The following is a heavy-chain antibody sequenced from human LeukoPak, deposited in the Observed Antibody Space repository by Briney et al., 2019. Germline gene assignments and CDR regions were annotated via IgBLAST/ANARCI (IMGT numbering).Heavy chain of an antibody. CDR1: GDSISSRSYY. V-gene: IGHV4-39*07. Sequence: PSETLSLTCTVSGDSISSRSYYWGWIRQPPGQGLEWIGHISYTGSTYYNPSLKSRVTISVDTSKNQFSLQLRSVTAADTAVYYCARAREWLRFRFDPWGQGTLVTVSS. J-gene: IGHJ5*02. CDR3: ARAREWLRFRFDP. CDR2: ISYTGST. D-gene: IGHD5-12*01.